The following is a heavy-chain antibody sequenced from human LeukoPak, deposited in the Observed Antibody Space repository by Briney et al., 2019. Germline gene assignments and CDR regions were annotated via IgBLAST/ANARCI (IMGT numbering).Heavy chain of an antibody. CDR1: AGSFSGYY. V-gene: IGHV4-59*08. D-gene: IGHD3-22*01. Sequence: PSETLSLTCAVYAGSFSGYYWSWIRQPPGKGLEWIGYIYYSGSTNYNPSLKSRVTISVDTSKNQFSLKLSSVTAADTAVYYCARHAGYDSSAVDYWGQGTLVTVSS. CDR3: ARHAGYDSSAVDY. CDR2: IYYSGST. J-gene: IGHJ4*02.